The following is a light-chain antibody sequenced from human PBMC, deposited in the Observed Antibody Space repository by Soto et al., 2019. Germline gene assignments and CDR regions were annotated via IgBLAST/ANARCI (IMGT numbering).Light chain of an antibody. Sequence: DIHITQSPSTLSASVGDRVSITCRASHSISSWLAWYQQKPGKAPKLLIYDASRLDAGVPSRFSGSRSGTEFTLIINSLQPDDFATYYCQLYDTEWETFGQGTKVDIK. CDR1: HSISSW. V-gene: IGKV1-5*01. J-gene: IGKJ1*01. CDR3: QLYDTEWET. CDR2: DAS.